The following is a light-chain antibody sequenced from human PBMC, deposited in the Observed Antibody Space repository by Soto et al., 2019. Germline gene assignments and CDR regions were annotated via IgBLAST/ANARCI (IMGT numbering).Light chain of an antibody. J-gene: IGLJ1*01. V-gene: IGLV2-8*01. CDR2: AVN. CDR3: SSYAGSNNYV. CDR1: SSDVGGYKY. Sequence: ALAQPPSASGSPGQSVTISCTGTSSDVGGYKYVSWYQQYPGKAPKLMIYAVNKRPSGVPDRFSGSKSGNTASLTVSGLQAEDEADYYCSSYAGSNNYVFGTGTKVTVL.